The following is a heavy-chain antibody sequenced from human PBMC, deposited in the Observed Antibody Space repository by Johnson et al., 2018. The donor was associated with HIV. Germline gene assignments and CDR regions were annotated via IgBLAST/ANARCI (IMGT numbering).Heavy chain of an antibody. D-gene: IGHD3-10*01. Sequence: QLVESGGGVVQPGGSLRLSCAASGFSFGDYAMHWVRQAPGKGLEWVAVISFDGTTIYYANSAEGRFTISRDNSRDTLSLQMNSLRVEDTALYYCARARLLWFRELWPHDAFDIWGQGTKVTVSS. V-gene: IGHV3-30-3*01. CDR3: ARARLLWFRELWPHDAFDI. J-gene: IGHJ3*02. CDR2: ISFDGTTI. CDR1: GFSFGDYA.